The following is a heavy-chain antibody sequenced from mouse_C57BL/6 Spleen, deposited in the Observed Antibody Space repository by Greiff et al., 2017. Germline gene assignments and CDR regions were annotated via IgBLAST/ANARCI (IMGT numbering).Heavy chain of an antibody. CDR3: ARRGYGSSFDY. D-gene: IGHD1-1*01. V-gene: IGHV2-2*01. CDR2: IWSGGST. Sequence: VQLKESGPGLVQPSQSLSITCTVSGFSLTSYGVHWVRQSPGKGLEWLGVIWSGGSTDYNAAFISRLSISKDNSKSQVFFKRNSLQADDTAIYYCARRGYGSSFDYWGQGTTLTVSS. J-gene: IGHJ2*01. CDR1: GFSLTSYG.